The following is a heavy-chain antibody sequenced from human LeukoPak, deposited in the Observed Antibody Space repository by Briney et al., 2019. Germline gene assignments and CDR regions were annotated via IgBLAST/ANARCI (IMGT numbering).Heavy chain of an antibody. CDR1: GFTFSSYG. CDR2: ISYDGSNK. J-gene: IGHJ4*02. D-gene: IGHD6-13*01. Sequence: GGSLRLSCAASGFTFSSYGMHWVRQAPGKGLEWVAVISYDGSNKYYADSVKGRFTISRDNSKNTLYLQMNSLTTEDTAMYYCITHYNSSWYYFGYWGQGTLVTVSS. CDR3: ITHYNSSWYYFGY. V-gene: IGHV3-30*03.